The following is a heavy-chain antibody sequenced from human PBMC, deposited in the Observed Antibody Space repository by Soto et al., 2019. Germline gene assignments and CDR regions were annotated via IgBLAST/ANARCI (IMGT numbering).Heavy chain of an antibody. V-gene: IGHV4-4*02. CDR1: GGPFTSNSC. D-gene: IGHD1-7*01. J-gene: IGHJ4*02. CDR3: ASRDPGTSVDY. Sequence: SETLDLNSPVPGGPFTSNSCCTSVRQPQGQGLEWIGEIYRAGSTNYNPSLKSRVTISLDKSENQFSLKVTSLTAADTAVYYCASRDPGTSVDYWGQGTLVTV. CDR2: IYRAGST.